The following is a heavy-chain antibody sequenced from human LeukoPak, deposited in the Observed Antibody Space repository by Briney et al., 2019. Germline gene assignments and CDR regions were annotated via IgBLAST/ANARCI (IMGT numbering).Heavy chain of an antibody. CDR2: ISYDGSNK. Sequence: GGSLRLSCAASGFTFSSYGMHWVRQAPGKGLEWVAVISYDGSNKYYADSVKGRLTISRDNSKNTLYLQMNSLRAEDTAVYYCAKDAVDTAMPTDYWGQGTLVTVSS. V-gene: IGHV3-30*18. J-gene: IGHJ4*02. D-gene: IGHD5-18*01. CDR3: AKDAVDTAMPTDY. CDR1: GFTFSSYG.